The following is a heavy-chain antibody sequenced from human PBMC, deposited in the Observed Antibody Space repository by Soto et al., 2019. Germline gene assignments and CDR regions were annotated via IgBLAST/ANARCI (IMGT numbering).Heavy chain of an antibody. J-gene: IGHJ4*02. V-gene: IGHV1-18*01. CDR1: GYTFTSYG. Sequence: QVHLVQSGAEVRKPGASVKVSCKGSGYTFTSYGIAWVRQAPGQGLEWMGWISAHNDNTNYAQKVQGRVTVTRDTATSTACMELRNLRSDDTAVYYCARGRYGDYWGQGARVTVSS. CDR2: ISAHNDNT. D-gene: IGHD1-1*01. CDR3: ARGRYGDY.